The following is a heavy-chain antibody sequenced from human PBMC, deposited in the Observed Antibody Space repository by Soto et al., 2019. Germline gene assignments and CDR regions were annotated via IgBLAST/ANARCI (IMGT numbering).Heavy chain of an antibody. CDR1: GGSISSGDYY. V-gene: IGHV4-30-4*01. Sequence: PSETLSLTCTVSGGSISSGDYYWSWIRQPPGKGLECIGYIYYSGSTYYNPSLKSRVTISVDTSKNQFSLKLSSVTAADTAVYYCARDRVAAAGTRYYGMDVWGQGTTVNVS. J-gene: IGHJ6*02. D-gene: IGHD6-13*01. CDR2: IYYSGST. CDR3: ARDRVAAAGTRYYGMDV.